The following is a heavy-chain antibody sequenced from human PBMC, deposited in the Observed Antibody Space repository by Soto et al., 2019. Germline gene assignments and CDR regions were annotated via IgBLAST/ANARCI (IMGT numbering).Heavy chain of an antibody. J-gene: IGHJ5*02. CDR3: ARDGDPESAFWSGPLGGGRFDP. CDR2: IVPMFGTA. CDR1: GGTFGNSA. Sequence: QVQLVQSGAEVKKPGSSVNVSCKTSGGTFGNSAVAWVRQAPGQGLEWMGGIVPMFGTANYAQKFQGRLTITADAWTSTAYMGLPSLRSDDTAVYYCARDGDPESAFWSGPLGGGRFDPWGQGTLVTVSS. V-gene: IGHV1-69*12. D-gene: IGHD3-3*01.